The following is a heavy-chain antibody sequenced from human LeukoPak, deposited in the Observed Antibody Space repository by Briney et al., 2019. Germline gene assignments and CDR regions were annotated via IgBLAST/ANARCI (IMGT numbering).Heavy chain of an antibody. D-gene: IGHD6-13*01. Sequence: PGGSLRLSCAASGFTFSRYAMSWVRQAPGKGLEWVSAISGSGGSTYYADSVKGRFTISRDNSKNTLYLQMNSLRAEDTAVYYCAKDVAAADYYYYGMDVWGQGTTVTVSS. CDR3: AKDVAAADYYYYGMDV. CDR2: ISGSGGST. V-gene: IGHV3-23*01. CDR1: GFTFSRYA. J-gene: IGHJ6*02.